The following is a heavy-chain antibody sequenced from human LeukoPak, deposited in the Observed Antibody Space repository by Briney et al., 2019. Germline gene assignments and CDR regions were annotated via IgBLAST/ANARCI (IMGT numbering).Heavy chain of an antibody. CDR2: IYYSGST. D-gene: IGHD3-22*01. Sequence: SETLSLTCTVSGGSISGSSYYWGWIRQPPGTGLEWTGSIYYSGSTYYNPSLKSRVTISVDTSKNQFSLKLSSVTAADTAVYYCARHEYYYDSSGYPDYWGQGTLVTVSS. CDR1: GGSISGSSYY. V-gene: IGHV4-39*01. J-gene: IGHJ4*02. CDR3: ARHEYYYDSSGYPDY.